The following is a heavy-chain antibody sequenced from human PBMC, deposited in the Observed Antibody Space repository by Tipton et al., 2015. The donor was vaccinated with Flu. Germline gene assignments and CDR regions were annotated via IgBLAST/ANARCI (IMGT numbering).Heavy chain of an antibody. V-gene: IGHV4-39*07. CDR2: IYYSGST. D-gene: IGHD3-16*01. J-gene: IGHJ3*02. CDR1: GGSISSSSYY. CDR3: ARVTPPNYDYIWGSYGDAFDI. Sequence: TLSLTCTVSGGSISSSSYYWGWIRQPPGKGLEWIGSIYYSGSTYYNPSLKSRVTMSVDTSKNQFSLKLSSVTAADTAVYYCARVTPPNYDYIWGSYGDAFDIGGQGTMVTVSS.